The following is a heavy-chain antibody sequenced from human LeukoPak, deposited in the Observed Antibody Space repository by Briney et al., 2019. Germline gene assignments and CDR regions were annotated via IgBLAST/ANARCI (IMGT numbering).Heavy chain of an antibody. D-gene: IGHD4-11*01. CDR2: IYYSGST. V-gene: IGHV4-39*07. CDR1: GGSISSSSYY. CDR3: ARCPSTVTEWFDP. Sequence: PSETQSLTCTVSGGSISSSSYYWGWIRQPPGKGLEWIGSIYYSGSTYYNPSLKSRVTISVDTSKNQFSLKLSSVTAADTAVYYCARCPSTVTEWFDPWGQGTLVTVSS. J-gene: IGHJ5*02.